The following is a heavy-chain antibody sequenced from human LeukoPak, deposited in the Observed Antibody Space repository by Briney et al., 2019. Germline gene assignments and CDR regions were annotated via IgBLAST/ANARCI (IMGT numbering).Heavy chain of an antibody. CDR1: GFTVSSNC. J-gene: IGHJ3*02. D-gene: IGHD3-22*01. CDR3: AREEARDYYDSSGYYYVVVGAFDI. Sequence: GGSLRLSCAASGFTVSSNCMSWVRQAPGKGLEWVAVIYSGGSTYHADSVKGRFTISRDNSKNTLYLQMNSLRAEDTAVYYCAREEARDYYDSSGYYYVVVGAFDIWGQGTMVTVSS. V-gene: IGHV3-53*01. CDR2: IYSGGST.